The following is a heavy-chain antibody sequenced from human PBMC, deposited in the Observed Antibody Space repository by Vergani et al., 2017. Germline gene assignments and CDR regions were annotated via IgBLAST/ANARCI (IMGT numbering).Heavy chain of an antibody. D-gene: IGHD4-11*01. CDR3: AREWDYSEERSYYYGMDV. Sequence: EVQLVESGGGLVQPGGSLRLSCAASGFTFSSYSMNWVRQAPGKGLEWVSYISSSSSTIYYADSVKGRFTISRDNAKNSLYLQMNSLRAEDTAVYYCAREWDYSEERSYYYGMDVWGQGTTVTVSS. CDR2: ISSSSSTI. V-gene: IGHV3-48*01. CDR1: GFTFSSYS. J-gene: IGHJ6*02.